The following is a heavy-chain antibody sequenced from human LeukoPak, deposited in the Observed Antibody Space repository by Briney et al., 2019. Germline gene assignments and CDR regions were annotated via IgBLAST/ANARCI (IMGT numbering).Heavy chain of an antibody. CDR2: TNPDGSSI. V-gene: IGHV3-74*01. Sequence: PGRSLRLSCAASGFTFSTYWMHWIRQAPGKGLVWVSHTNPDGSSIGYADSVKGRFTISRDKNTLYLLMNSLRAEDTAVYYCARPPHAYGFDLWGQGTMVTVSS. CDR1: GFTFSTYW. CDR3: ARPPHAYGFDL. J-gene: IGHJ3*01.